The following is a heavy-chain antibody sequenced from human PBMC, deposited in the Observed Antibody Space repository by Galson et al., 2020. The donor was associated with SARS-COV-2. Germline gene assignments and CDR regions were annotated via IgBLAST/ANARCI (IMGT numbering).Heavy chain of an antibody. CDR2: ISGSGGST. CDR3: AKAGDIVVVRDFYYFDY. Sequence: GGSLRLSCAASGFTFSSYAMSWVRQAPGKGLEWVSAISGSGGSTYYADSVKGRFTISRDNSKNTLYLQMNSLRAEDTAVYYCAKAGDIVVVRDFYYFDYWGQGTLVTVSS. V-gene: IGHV3-23*01. CDR1: GFTFSSYA. D-gene: IGHD2-2*01. J-gene: IGHJ4*02.